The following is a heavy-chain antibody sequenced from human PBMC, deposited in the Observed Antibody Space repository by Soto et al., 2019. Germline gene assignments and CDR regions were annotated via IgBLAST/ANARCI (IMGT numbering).Heavy chain of an antibody. CDR3: AALVYSLDITIFGVDLYGMDV. J-gene: IGHJ6*02. CDR1: GFTFTSSA. Sequence: SVKVSCKASGFTFTSSAVQWVRQARGQRLEWIGWIVVGSGNTNYAQKFQERVTITRDMSTSTAYMELSSLRSEDTAVYYCAALVYSLDITIFGVDLYGMDVWGQGTTVTVSS. CDR2: IVVGSGNT. V-gene: IGHV1-58*01. D-gene: IGHD3-3*01.